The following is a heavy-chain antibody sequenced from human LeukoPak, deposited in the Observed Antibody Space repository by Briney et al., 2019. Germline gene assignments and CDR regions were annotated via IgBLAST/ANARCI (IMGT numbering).Heavy chain of an antibody. V-gene: IGHV3-30*02. D-gene: IGHD2-21*01. Sequence: GGSLRLSCAASGFTSSSYGMHWVRQAPGKGLEWVAFIRYDGSNKYYADSVKGRFTISRDNSKNTLYLQMNSLRAEDTAVYYCAKDRLAYCGGDCYSWYFQHWGQGTLVTVSS. CDR2: IRYDGSNK. CDR1: GFTSSSYG. J-gene: IGHJ1*01. CDR3: AKDRLAYCGGDCYSWYFQH.